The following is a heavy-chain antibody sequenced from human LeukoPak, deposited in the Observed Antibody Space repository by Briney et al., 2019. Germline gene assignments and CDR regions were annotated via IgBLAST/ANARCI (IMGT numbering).Heavy chain of an antibody. CDR2: ITEDGSEE. J-gene: IGHJ4*02. D-gene: IGHD3-16*01. V-gene: IGHV3-7*01. CDR1: GFTFSSYW. Sequence: TGGSLRLSCAASGFTFSSYWMSWVRQAPGKGPEWVANITEDGSEEYYLDSVKGRFSISRDNAKDTLYLQMNSLRAEDTALYYCARGANVPPSAYFDSWGQGDLFTVSS. CDR3: ARGANVPPSAYFDS.